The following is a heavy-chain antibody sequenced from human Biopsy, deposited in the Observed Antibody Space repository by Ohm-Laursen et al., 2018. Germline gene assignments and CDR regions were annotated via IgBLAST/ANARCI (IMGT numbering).Heavy chain of an antibody. D-gene: IGHD3-10*01. CDR1: RYTFTGDY. Sequence: ASVKVSCKASRYTFTGDYIHWVRQAPGQGLVYLGRIIPIVGITNHAQTFQGRITLTADKSTFMVYMELSRLRSDDTAIYYCARGGSGSGYYGMDVWGQGATVSVSS. CDR2: IIPIVGIT. CDR3: ARGGSGSGYYGMDV. V-gene: IGHV1-69*04. J-gene: IGHJ6*02.